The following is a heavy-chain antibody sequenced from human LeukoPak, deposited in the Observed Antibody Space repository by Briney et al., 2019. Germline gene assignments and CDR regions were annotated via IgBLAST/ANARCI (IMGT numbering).Heavy chain of an antibody. CDR1: GYIFTSYT. CDR2: INAGTGNT. D-gene: IGHD3-10*01. V-gene: IGHV1-3*01. CDR3: AILWFGEMDV. J-gene: IGHJ6*04. Sequence: GASVKVSCKASGYIFTSYTMHWVRQAPGQRREWMGWINAGTGNTKYSQKFQGRVTITRDTSASTAYMELSSLRSEDTAVYYCAILWFGEMDVWGKGTTVTVSS.